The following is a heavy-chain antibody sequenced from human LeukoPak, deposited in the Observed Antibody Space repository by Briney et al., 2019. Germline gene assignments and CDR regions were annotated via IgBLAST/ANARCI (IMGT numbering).Heavy chain of an antibody. CDR1: GGSFSGYY. CDR3: ARGLRLVRGAHNGMDV. V-gene: IGHV4-34*01. J-gene: IGHJ6*04. D-gene: IGHD3-10*01. Sequence: SETLSLTCAVYGGSFSGYYWSWIRQPPGKGLEWIGEINHSGSTNYNPSLKSRVTISVDTSKNQFSLKLSSVTAADTAVYYCARGLRLVRGAHNGMDVWGKGTTVTVSS. CDR2: INHSGST.